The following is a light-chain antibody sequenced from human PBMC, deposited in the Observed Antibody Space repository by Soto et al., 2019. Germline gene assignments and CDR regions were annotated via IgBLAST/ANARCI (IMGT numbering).Light chain of an antibody. Sequence: EIVLTQSPATLSLSPGERATLSCRASQSVSRYLAWYQVKPGQAPRLLIYDTSSRATGIPDRFSGSGSGTDFTLTISSVEPEDFAMYYCHQRNQFGQGTRLEIK. CDR2: DTS. V-gene: IGKV3-11*01. CDR1: QSVSRY. CDR3: HQRNQ. J-gene: IGKJ5*01.